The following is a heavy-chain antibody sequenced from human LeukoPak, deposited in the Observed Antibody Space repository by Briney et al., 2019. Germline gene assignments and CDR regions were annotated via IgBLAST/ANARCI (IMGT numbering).Heavy chain of an antibody. CDR1: GGTFSSYA. CDR3: ARGFDWLSYYFDY. J-gene: IGHJ4*02. D-gene: IGHD3-9*01. Sequence: EASVKVSCKASGGTFSSYAISWVRQAPGQGLEWMGGIIPIFGTANYAQKFQGRVTITADESTSTAYMELSSLRSDDTAVYYCARGFDWLSYYFDYWGQGTLVTVSS. CDR2: IIPIFGTA. V-gene: IGHV1-69*13.